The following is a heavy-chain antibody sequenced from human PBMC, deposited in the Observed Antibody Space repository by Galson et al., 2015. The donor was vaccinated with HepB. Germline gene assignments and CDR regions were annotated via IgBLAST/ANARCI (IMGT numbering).Heavy chain of an antibody. Sequence: SLRLSCAASGFTLTSYAMHWGRQAPGEGLEWLAGGSYDGRRHHYAGSIKGRFPISRGICKNTLDLQMNSLSSEDTAVYYCAKEGAGDSWSSFDYWGQGTLVTVSS. CDR2: GSYDGRRH. CDR1: GFTLTSYA. D-gene: IGHD1-26*01. J-gene: IGHJ4*02. CDR3: AKEGAGDSWSSFDY. V-gene: IGHV3-30*18.